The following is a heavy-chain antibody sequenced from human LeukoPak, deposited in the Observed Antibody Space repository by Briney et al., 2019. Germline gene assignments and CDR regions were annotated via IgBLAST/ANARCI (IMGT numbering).Heavy chain of an antibody. J-gene: IGHJ4*02. Sequence: PSETLSLPCAVSGAPMNTHYWSWLRQPPGKGLEWIGYMLDTVTTTDTPSRKSRFALSADTSKNQFSLRLTSVTAADTAVYYCATIKRGNIFGYFDFWGQGIPVTVSS. V-gene: IGHV4-59*11. CDR1: GAPMNTHY. CDR3: ATIKRGNIFGYFDF. D-gene: IGHD5-18*01. CDR2: MLDTVTT.